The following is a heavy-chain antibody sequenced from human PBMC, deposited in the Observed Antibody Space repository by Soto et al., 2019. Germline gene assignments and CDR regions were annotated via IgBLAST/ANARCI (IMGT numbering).Heavy chain of an antibody. CDR1: GGSISSGDYS. J-gene: IGHJ4*02. Sequence: QVQLQESGPGLVKPSQTLSLTCTVSGGSISSGDYSWSWIRQPPGKGLEWIGYILYSGTTNYNPSLGSRLTISVDTSKYQFSLKLTSVTAADTAVDYCARRGAVDYLGRGTVVTVSS. V-gene: IGHV4-30-4*01. CDR2: ILYSGTT. CDR3: ARRGAVDY.